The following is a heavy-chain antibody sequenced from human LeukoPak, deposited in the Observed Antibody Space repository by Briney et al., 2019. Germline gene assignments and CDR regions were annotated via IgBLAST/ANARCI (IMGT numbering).Heavy chain of an antibody. J-gene: IGHJ3*02. V-gene: IGHV3-21*04. CDR2: ISSSSNDM. Sequence: GGSLRLSCAASGFTFSTYSMNWVRQVPGKGLEWVSSISSSSNDMYYADSVKGRFTISRDNAKNSLYLQMNSLRAEDTAVYYCARMVRGVITFDIWGQGTMVTVSS. CDR1: GFTFSTYS. D-gene: IGHD3-10*01. CDR3: ARMVRGVITFDI.